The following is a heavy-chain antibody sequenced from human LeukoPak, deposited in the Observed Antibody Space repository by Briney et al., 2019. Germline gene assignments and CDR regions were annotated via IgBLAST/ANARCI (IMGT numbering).Heavy chain of an antibody. CDR1: GFTFSSYW. CDR3: AKAGVVVPAAIYWFDP. Sequence: PGGSLRLSCAASGFTFSSYWMSWVRQAPGKGLEWVSAISGSGGSTYYADSVKGRFTISRDNSKNTLYLQMNSLRAEDTAVYYCAKAGVVVPAAIYWFDPWGQGTLVTVSS. J-gene: IGHJ5*02. D-gene: IGHD2-2*01. CDR2: ISGSGGST. V-gene: IGHV3-23*01.